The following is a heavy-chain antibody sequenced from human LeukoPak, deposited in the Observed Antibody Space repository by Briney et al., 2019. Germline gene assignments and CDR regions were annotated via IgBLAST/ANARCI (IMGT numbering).Heavy chain of an antibody. Sequence: SETLSLTCTVSGGSISSYYWSWIRQPPGKGLEWIGYIYYSGSTNYNPSLKSRVTISVDTSKNQFSLKLSSVTAADTAVYYCARAIRNTVVAFDYWGQGTLVTVSS. CDR3: ARAIRNTVVAFDY. V-gene: IGHV4-59*12. CDR1: GGSISSYY. J-gene: IGHJ4*02. D-gene: IGHD4-23*01. CDR2: IYYSGST.